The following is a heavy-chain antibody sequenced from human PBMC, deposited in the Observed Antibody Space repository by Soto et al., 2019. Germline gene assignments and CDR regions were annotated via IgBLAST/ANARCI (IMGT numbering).Heavy chain of an antibody. Sequence: GGSLRLSCAASGFTFSSYAMSWVRQAPGKGLEWVSAISGSGGSTYYADSVKGRFTISRDNSKNTLYLQMNSLRAEDTAVYYCAKGGGCSSTSCYGVLYYYYYMDVWGKGTTVTVSS. D-gene: IGHD2-2*01. CDR3: AKGGGCSSTSCYGVLYYYYYMDV. V-gene: IGHV3-23*01. CDR2: ISGSGGST. CDR1: GFTFSSYA. J-gene: IGHJ6*03.